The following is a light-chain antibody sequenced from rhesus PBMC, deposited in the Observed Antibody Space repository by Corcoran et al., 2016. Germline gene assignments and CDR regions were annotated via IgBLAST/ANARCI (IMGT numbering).Light chain of an antibody. V-gene: IGKV1-37*01. Sequence: DIQMTQSPSSLSASVGDTVTITCRASPGISSYLAWYQQKPGKAPKPLIYYATNLESGVPTRVSGRGSGTEFTLTISSLQPEDFATYYCQQYNSAPLTFGGGTKVAIK. CDR2: YAT. J-gene: IGKJ4*01. CDR1: PGISSY. CDR3: QQYNSAPLT.